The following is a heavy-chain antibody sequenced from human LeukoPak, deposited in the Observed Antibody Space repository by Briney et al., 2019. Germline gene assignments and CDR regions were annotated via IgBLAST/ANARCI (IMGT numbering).Heavy chain of an antibody. V-gene: IGHV1-18*01. CDR2: ISAYNGNT. CDR1: GYTFTSYG. CDR3: ARVWIRVYSHWFDP. D-gene: IGHD5/OR15-5a*01. Sequence: ASVKVSCKASGYTFTSYGISWVRQAPGQGLEWMGWISAYNGNTNYAQKLQGRVTMTTDTSTSTAYMELRSLRSDDTAVYNCARVWIRVYSHWFDPWGQGTLVTVSS. J-gene: IGHJ5*02.